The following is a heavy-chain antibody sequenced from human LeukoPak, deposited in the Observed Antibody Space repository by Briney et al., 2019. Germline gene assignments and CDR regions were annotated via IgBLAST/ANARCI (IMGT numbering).Heavy chain of an antibody. CDR2: ISYDGSNK. CDR3: ARDSGSYAYYYYGMDV. CDR1: GFTFSSYG. J-gene: IGHJ6*02. V-gene: IGHV3-30*03. D-gene: IGHD1-26*01. Sequence: GGSLRLSCAASGFTFSSYGMHWVRQAPGKGLEWVAVISYDGSNKYYADSVKGRFTISGDNSKNTLYLQMNSLRAEDTAVYYCARDSGSYAYYYYGMDVWGQGTTVTVSS.